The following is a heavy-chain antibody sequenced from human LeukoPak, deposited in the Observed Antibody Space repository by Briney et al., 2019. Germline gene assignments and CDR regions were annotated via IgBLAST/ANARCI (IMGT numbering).Heavy chain of an antibody. CDR1: GGSISSYY. CDR2: IYSSGST. J-gene: IGHJ3*02. Sequence: SETLSLTCTVSGGSISSYYWSWIRQPAGKELEWIGRIYSSGSTNYNPSLKSRVTISVDTSKNQFSLKVTSVTATDTAVYYCARDKTADDAFDIWGQGTLVTVSS. CDR3: ARDKTADDAFDI. D-gene: IGHD7-27*01. V-gene: IGHV4-4*07.